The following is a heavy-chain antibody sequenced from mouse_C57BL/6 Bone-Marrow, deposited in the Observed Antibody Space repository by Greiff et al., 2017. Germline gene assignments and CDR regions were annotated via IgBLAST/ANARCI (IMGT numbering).Heavy chain of an antibody. Sequence: EVKLMESGGGLVKPGGSLKLSCAASGFTFSDYGMHWVRQAPEKGLEWVAYISSGSSTIYYADTVKGRFTIARDNAQNTLFLQMPSLRSDDTAMYYCARPHDYDEGHYAMDYWGQGTSVTVSS. V-gene: IGHV5-17*01. CDR3: ARPHDYDEGHYAMDY. J-gene: IGHJ4*01. D-gene: IGHD2-4*01. CDR2: ISSGSSTI. CDR1: GFTFSDYG.